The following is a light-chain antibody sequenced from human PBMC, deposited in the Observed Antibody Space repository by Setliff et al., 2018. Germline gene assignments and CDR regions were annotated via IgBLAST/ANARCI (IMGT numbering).Light chain of an antibody. CDR2: DVT. Sequence: QSALTQPRSVSGSPGQSVTISCTGSSSDIGAHTYVSWFQQHPGKAPKLMIYDVTERPSGVPDRFSGSKSGNTASLTISGLQAEDEGDYYCYSYAGGDTYAIFGGGTKVTVL. J-gene: IGLJ2*01. V-gene: IGLV2-11*01. CDR1: SSDIGAHTY. CDR3: YSYAGGDTYAI.